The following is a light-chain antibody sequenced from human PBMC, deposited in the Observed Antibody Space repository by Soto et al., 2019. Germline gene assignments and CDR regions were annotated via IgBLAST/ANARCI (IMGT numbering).Light chain of an antibody. J-gene: IGLJ1*01. Sequence: QSVLTQPPSVSAAPGQKVTISCSGSSSNIGNNYVSWYQQLPGTAPKLLIYDNNKRPSGIPDRFSGSKSGTSATLGINGLQTGDEADYYCGTWDSSLSAGVFGNGTKVTVL. CDR3: GTWDSSLSAGV. V-gene: IGLV1-51*01. CDR1: SSNIGNNY. CDR2: DNN.